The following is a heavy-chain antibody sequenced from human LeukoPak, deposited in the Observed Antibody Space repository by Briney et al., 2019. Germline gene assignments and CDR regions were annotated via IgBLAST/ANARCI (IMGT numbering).Heavy chain of an antibody. J-gene: IGHJ4*02. CDR2: ISGSGGST. CDR1: GFTFSSYA. D-gene: IGHD3-22*01. V-gene: IGHV3-23*01. CDR3: AKDRYYDSSGYFPLDY. Sequence: GGSLRLSCAASGFTFSSYAMSWVRQAPGKGLEWVSAISGSGGSTYYADSVKGRFTISRDSSKYTLYLQMNSLRAEDTAVYYCAKDRYYDSSGYFPLDYWGQGTLVTVSS.